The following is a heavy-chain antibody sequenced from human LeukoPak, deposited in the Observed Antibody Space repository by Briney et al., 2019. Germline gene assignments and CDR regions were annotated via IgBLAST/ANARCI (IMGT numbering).Heavy chain of an antibody. CDR3: ARPDTVPTRGIDY. CDR2: IYPRDSDA. D-gene: IGHD4-17*01. CDR1: GYSFTSYW. Sequence: PGESLKISCKGSGYSFTSYWIGWVRQMPGKGLEWMGIIYPRDSDARYSPSFQGQVTISADKSISTAYLHWSSLQASDTAIYYCARPDTVPTRGIDYWGQGTLVTVSS. J-gene: IGHJ4*02. V-gene: IGHV5-51*01.